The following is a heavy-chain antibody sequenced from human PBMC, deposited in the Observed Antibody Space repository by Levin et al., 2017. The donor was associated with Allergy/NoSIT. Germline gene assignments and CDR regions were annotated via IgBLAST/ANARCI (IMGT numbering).Heavy chain of an antibody. V-gene: IGHV3-9*01. CDR2: INWNRDKI. CDR3: AKGLNWGSPNTFDY. D-gene: IGHD7-27*01. CDR1: GFTFGDYA. J-gene: IGHJ4*02. Sequence: SLKISCAASGFTFGDYAMHWVRQAPGKGLEWVSGINWNRDKIGYADSVRARFTISRVNAKNSLYLQMNSLGPEDTALYYCAKGLNWGSPNTFDYWGQGTLVTVSS.